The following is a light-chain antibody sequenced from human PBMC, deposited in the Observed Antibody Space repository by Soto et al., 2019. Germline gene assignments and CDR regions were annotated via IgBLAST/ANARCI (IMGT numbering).Light chain of an antibody. V-gene: IGKV1-39*01. CDR1: QGIGRY. CDR3: QQSFTAPRT. J-gene: IGKJ2*01. CDR2: DVS. Sequence: DIQMTQSPSSLSASVGDRVTVTCRASQGIGRYLNWYQQKPGKAPRLLIYDVSSLQTGVPSRFSGDESGTDFTLTISGLQLEDFATYYCQQSFTAPRTFGQGTKLEIQ.